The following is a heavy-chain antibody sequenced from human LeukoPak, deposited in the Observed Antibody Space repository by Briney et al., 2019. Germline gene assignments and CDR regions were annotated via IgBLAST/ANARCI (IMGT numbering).Heavy chain of an antibody. CDR3: ARISDGVYYYYYMDV. D-gene: IGHD5-24*01. V-gene: IGHV4-39*02. CDR1: GVSISSSTYY. J-gene: IGHJ6*03. Sequence: SETLSLTCTVSGVSISSSTYYWGWIRQPPGKGLEWIGSIYYSGSTYYNPSLKSQVTISVDTSKNHFSLKLSSVTAADTAVYYCARISDGVYYYYYMDVWGKGTTVTISS. CDR2: IYYSGST.